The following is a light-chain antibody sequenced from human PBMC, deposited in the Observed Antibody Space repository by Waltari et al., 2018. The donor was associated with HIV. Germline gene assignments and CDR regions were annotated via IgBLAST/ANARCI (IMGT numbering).Light chain of an antibody. Sequence: QSVLTQPPSASGTPGQRVTISCSGSSSNIGSNYVYWYQQLPGTAPKLLIYRNNQRPSGFPDRFSGSKSGTSASLAISGLRSEDEADYYCAAWDDSLSGLVFGGGTKLTVL. J-gene: IGLJ3*02. CDR1: SSNIGSNY. V-gene: IGLV1-47*01. CDR2: RNN. CDR3: AAWDDSLSGLV.